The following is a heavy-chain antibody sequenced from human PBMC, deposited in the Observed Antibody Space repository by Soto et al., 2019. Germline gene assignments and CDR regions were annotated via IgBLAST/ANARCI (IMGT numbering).Heavy chain of an antibody. D-gene: IGHD3-22*01. CDR2: ISGSGGST. J-gene: IGHJ6*01. Sequence: GGSLRLSCAASGFTFSSYAMSWVRQAPGKGLEWVSAISGSGGSTYYADSVKGRFTISRDNSKNTLYLQMNSLRAEDTAVYYCANGAVVIKPYYCYGXDVWGQGTTVTVSS. V-gene: IGHV3-23*01. CDR3: ANGAVVIKPYYCYGXDV. CDR1: GFTFSSYA.